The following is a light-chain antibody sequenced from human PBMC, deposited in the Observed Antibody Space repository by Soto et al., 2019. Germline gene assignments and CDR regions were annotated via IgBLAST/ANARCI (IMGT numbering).Light chain of an antibody. CDR1: SSDVGTYNL. CDR3: CSYAAGNTYV. CDR2: EVS. V-gene: IGLV2-23*02. J-gene: IGLJ1*01. Sequence: QSALTQPASVSGSPGQSITISCTGTSSDVGTYNLVSWYQQHPGKAPKLMIYEVSKWPSGVSNRFSGSKSGNTASLTISGLQAEDEADYYCCSYAAGNTYVFGTGPKLTVL.